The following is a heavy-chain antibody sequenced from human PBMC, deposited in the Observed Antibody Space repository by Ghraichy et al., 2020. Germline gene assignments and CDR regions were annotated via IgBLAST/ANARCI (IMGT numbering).Heavy chain of an antibody. CDR3: ARDRLHYDSSGYPEYFQH. J-gene: IGHJ1*01. Sequence: GGSLRLSCAASGFTFSSYGMHWVRQAPGKGLEWVAVIWYDGSNKYYADSVKGRFTISRDNSKNTLYLQMNSLRAEDTAVYYCARDRLHYDSSGYPEYFQHWGQGTLVTVSS. CDR2: IWYDGSNK. CDR1: GFTFSSYG. D-gene: IGHD3-22*01. V-gene: IGHV3-33*01.